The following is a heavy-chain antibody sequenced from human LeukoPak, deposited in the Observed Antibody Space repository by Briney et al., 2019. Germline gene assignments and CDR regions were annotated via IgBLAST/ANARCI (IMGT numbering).Heavy chain of an antibody. CDR1: GGSISSYY. CDR3: ARHDYYYDSSGYGEGFFDY. CDR2: IYYSGST. V-gene: IGHV4-59*08. D-gene: IGHD3-22*01. J-gene: IGHJ4*02. Sequence: SETLSLTCTVSGGSISSYYWSWIRQPPGKGLEWIGYIYYSGSTNYNPSLKSRVTISVDTSKNQFSLKLSFVTAADTAVYYCARHDYYYDSSGYGEGFFDYWGQGTLVTVSS.